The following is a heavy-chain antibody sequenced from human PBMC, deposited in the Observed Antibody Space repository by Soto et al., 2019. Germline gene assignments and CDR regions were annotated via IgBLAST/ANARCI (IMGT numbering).Heavy chain of an antibody. CDR1: GGSISSSSYY. Sequence: SETLSLTCTVSGGSISSSSYYWGWIRQPPGKGLEWIGSIYYSGSTYYNPSLKSRVTISVDTSKNQFSLKLGSVTAADTAVYYCAAYYSSSWYTSYFDYWGQGTLVTVSS. CDR2: IYYSGST. V-gene: IGHV4-39*01. CDR3: AAYYSSSWYTSYFDY. D-gene: IGHD6-13*01. J-gene: IGHJ4*02.